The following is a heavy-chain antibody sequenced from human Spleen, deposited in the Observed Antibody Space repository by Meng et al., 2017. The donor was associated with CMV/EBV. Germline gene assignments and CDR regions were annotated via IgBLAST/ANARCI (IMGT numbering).Heavy chain of an antibody. CDR1: GGSISSYY. D-gene: IGHD3-3*01. CDR2: IYYSGST. V-gene: IGHV4-59*01. J-gene: IGHJ6*02. Sequence: SETLSLTCTVSGGSISSYYWSWIRQPPGKGLEWIGYIYYSGSTNYNPSLKSRVTISVDTSKNQFSLKLSSVTAADTAVYYCAREGRITIFGVVRGLMDVWGQGTTVTVSS. CDR3: AREGRITIFGVVRGLMDV.